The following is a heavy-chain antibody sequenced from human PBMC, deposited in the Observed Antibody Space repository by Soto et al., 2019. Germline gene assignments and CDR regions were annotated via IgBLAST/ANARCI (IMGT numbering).Heavy chain of an antibody. Sequence: GGSLRLSFAASGFTFSNAWMSWVRQAPGKGLEWVGRIKSKTDGGTTDYAAPVKGRFTISRDDSKNTLYLQMNSLKTEDTAVYYCTTDPLTGDYYYYYMDVWGKGTTVTVSS. CDR2: IKSKTDGGTT. J-gene: IGHJ6*03. CDR1: GFTFSNAW. D-gene: IGHD7-27*01. CDR3: TTDPLTGDYYYYYMDV. V-gene: IGHV3-15*01.